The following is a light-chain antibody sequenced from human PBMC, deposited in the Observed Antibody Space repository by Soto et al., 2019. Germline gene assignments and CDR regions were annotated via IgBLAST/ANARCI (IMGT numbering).Light chain of an antibody. V-gene: IGKV4-1*01. CDR1: QSVSYSSNNKNY. CDR3: QQYYSTLYT. Sequence: DIVMTQSPDSLAVSLGERATINWKSSQSVSYSSNNKNYLAWYQQKPGQPPKLLIYWASTRESGVPDRFSGSGSGTDFTLTISSMQAEDVAVYYCQQYYSTLYTFGQGTKLEIK. CDR2: WAS. J-gene: IGKJ2*01.